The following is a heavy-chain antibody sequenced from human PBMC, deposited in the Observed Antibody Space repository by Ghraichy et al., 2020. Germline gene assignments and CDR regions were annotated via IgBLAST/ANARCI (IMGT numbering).Heavy chain of an antibody. J-gene: IGHJ4*02. Sequence: ESLNISCTVSGDSISSYYWSWIRQSPGKGLEWIGYIYYSGSTNYNPSLKSRVTISVATSKNQLSLKLSSVTAADTAVYYCARHGSGWYYDYWGQGTLVTVSS. V-gene: IGHV4-59*08. CDR2: IYYSGST. CDR3: ARHGSGWYYDY. D-gene: IGHD6-19*01. CDR1: GDSISSYY.